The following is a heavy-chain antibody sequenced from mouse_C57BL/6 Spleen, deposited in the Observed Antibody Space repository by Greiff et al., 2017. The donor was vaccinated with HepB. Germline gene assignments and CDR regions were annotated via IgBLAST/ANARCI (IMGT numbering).Heavy chain of an antibody. Sequence: EVKLLESGPGLVKPSQSLSLTCSVTGYSITSGYYCNWIRQFPGNKLEWTGNISYDGSNNYNPSLKIRISITRDTDKNQFFLKLNSVTTSDTATYDCARGDYYDVFAYWGQRTLVTVSA. CDR1: GYSITSGYY. J-gene: IGHJ3*01. D-gene: IGHD2-4*01. CDR2: ISYDGSN. V-gene: IGHV3-6*01. CDR3: ARGDYYDVFAY.